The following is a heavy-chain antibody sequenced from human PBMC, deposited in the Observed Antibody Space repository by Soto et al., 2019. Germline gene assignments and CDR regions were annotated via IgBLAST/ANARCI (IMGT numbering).Heavy chain of an antibody. CDR3: AREPFCGGDCWDAFDI. D-gene: IGHD2-21*02. V-gene: IGHV1-18*01. CDR2: ISAYNGNT. CDR1: GYTFTSYC. Sequence: ASVKVSCKASGYTFTSYCISWVRQAPGQGLEWMGWISAYNGNTNYAQKLQGRVTMTTDTSTSTAYMELRSLRSDDTAVYYCAREPFCGGDCWDAFDIWGQGTMVTVSS. J-gene: IGHJ3*02.